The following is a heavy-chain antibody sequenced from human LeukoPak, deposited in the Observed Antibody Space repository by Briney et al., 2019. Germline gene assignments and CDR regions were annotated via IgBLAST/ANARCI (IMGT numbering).Heavy chain of an antibody. D-gene: IGHD3-10*01. J-gene: IGHJ3*02. CDR3: ATTSMVRPESDAFDI. V-gene: IGHV3-9*01. CDR2: ISWNSGSI. CDR1: GFTFDDYA. Sequence: GGSLRLSCAASGFTFDDYAMHWVRQAPGKGLEWVSGISWNSGSIGYADSVKGRFTISRDNAKNSLYLQMNSLRSEDTAVYYCATTSMVRPESDAFDIWGQGTMVTVSS.